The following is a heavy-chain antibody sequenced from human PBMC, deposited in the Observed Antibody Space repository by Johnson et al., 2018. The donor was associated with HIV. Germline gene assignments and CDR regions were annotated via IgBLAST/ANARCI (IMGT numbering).Heavy chain of an antibody. J-gene: IGHJ3*02. D-gene: IGHD1-26*01. CDR1: GFTFSSYA. CDR3: AKAEGATSAFDI. CDR2: ISGSGGST. V-gene: IGHV3-23*04. Sequence: EVQLVESGGGFVQSGGSLRLSCAASGFTFSSYAMNCVRQAPGKGLEWVSVISGSGGSTFYADSVKGRFTLSRDNSKNTLYLQMNSLRAEDTAVYYCAKAEGATSAFDIWGQGTMVTVSS.